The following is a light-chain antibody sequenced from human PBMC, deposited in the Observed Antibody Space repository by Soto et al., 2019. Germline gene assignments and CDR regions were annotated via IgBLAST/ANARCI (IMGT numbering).Light chain of an antibody. CDR1: QNIGRW. J-gene: IGKJ1*01. Sequence: DIQITQSPSTLSASIGDRVTISCRASQNIGRWLAWYQQKPGKAPNLLIYNASTLETGVPSRFSGSGSGTEFTLTISSLQPDDFATYYCQQYSIYPWTFGQGTKVDIK. CDR3: QQYSIYPWT. CDR2: NAS. V-gene: IGKV1-5*01.